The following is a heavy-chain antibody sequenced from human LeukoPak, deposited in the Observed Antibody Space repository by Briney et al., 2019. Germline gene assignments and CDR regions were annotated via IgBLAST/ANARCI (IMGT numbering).Heavy chain of an antibody. D-gene: IGHD3-10*01. J-gene: IGHJ4*02. CDR3: AKSPHYYGSGVYFDY. CDR1: GFTFSSYA. V-gene: IGHV3-23*01. Sequence: PGGSLRLSCAASGFTFSSYAMSWVRQAPGKGLEWVSAISGSGGSTYYADSVKGRFTVSRDNSKNTLYLQMNSLRAEDTAVYYCAKSPHYYGSGVYFDYWGQGTLVTVSS. CDR2: ISGSGGST.